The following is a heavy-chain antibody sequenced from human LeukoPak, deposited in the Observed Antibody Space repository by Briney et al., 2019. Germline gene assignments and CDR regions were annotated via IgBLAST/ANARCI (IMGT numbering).Heavy chain of an antibody. J-gene: IGHJ6*02. D-gene: IGHD3-22*01. CDR1: GFTFDDYA. V-gene: IGHV3-9*01. Sequence: GRSLRLSCAASGFTFDDYAMHWVRQAPGKGLEWVPGISWNSGSIGYADSVKGRFTISRDNAKNSLYLQMNSLRAEDTALHYCAKDMEGYYDSSGKGNYYYYGMDVWGQGTTVTVSS. CDR2: ISWNSGSI. CDR3: AKDMEGYYDSSGKGNYYYYGMDV.